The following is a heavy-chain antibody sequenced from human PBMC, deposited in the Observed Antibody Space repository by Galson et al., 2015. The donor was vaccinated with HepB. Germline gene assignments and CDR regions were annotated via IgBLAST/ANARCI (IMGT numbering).Heavy chain of an antibody. CDR1: GFTFSSYA. D-gene: IGHD1-1*01. Sequence: SLRLSCAASGFTFSSYAMHWVRQAPGKGLEWVAVISYDGSNKYYAGSVKGRFTISRDNSKNTLYLQMNSLRAEDTAVYYCARYNTLSGSFDYWGQGTLVTVSS. CDR3: ARYNTLSGSFDY. V-gene: IGHV3-30*04. CDR2: ISYDGSNK. J-gene: IGHJ4*02.